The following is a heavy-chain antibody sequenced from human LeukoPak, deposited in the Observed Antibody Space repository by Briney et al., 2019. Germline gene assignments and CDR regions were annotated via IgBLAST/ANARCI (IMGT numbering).Heavy chain of an antibody. V-gene: IGHV4-39*01. D-gene: IGHD6-6*01. J-gene: IGHJ4*02. CDR3: ARHDRGQLGVY. CDR1: GGSISSGPYY. Sequence: SETLSLTCTVSGGSISSGPYYWGWIRQPPGMGLEWIGNIYYGENTYYNPSLNSRVTISIDPSKNQFYLKLSSLTAADTAMYYCARHDRGQLGVYWGQGTLVTVSS. CDR2: IYYGENT.